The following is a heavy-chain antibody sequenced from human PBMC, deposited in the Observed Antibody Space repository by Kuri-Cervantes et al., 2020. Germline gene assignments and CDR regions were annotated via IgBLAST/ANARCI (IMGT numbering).Heavy chain of an antibody. CDR3: ARGAGRYCSGGSCYYFDC. Sequence: GGSLRLSCAASGFTFSSYGMHWVRQAPGKGLEWVAVISYDGNNNYYADSVKGRFTVSRDNSKNTLYLQMNSLRAEDTAVYYCARGAGRYCSGGSCYYFDCWGQGTLVTVSS. CDR2: ISYDGNNN. J-gene: IGHJ4*02. D-gene: IGHD2-15*01. CDR1: GFTFSSYG. V-gene: IGHV3-30*03.